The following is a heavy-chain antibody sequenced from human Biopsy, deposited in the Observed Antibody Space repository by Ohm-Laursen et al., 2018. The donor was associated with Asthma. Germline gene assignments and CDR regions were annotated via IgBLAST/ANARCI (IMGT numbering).Heavy chain of an antibody. CDR2: MSYDGSIK. CDR3: ARTFHFWSPYHAEHYQL. CDR1: GFTFSSYG. D-gene: IGHD3-3*02. Sequence: SLRLSCSASGFTFSSYGMDWARQAPGKGLEWVALMSYDGSIKDYADSVKGRFTISRDNSMNTLYLQMNSLRAEDTAVYYCARTFHFWSPYHAEHYQLWGQGTLVTVSS. V-gene: IGHV3-33*05. J-gene: IGHJ1*01.